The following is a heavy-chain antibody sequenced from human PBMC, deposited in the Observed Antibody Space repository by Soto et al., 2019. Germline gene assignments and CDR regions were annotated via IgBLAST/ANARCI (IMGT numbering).Heavy chain of an antibody. CDR1: GYTFTSYY. CDR3: ARAGGSIAAPLPDDP. Sequence: GASVKVSCKASGYTFTSYYMHWVRQAPGQGLEWMGIINPSGGSTSYAQKFQGRVTMTRDTSTSTVYMELSSLRSEDTAVYYCARAGGSIAAPLPDDPWGQGTLVTVSS. V-gene: IGHV1-46*01. J-gene: IGHJ5*02. CDR2: INPSGGST. D-gene: IGHD6-6*01.